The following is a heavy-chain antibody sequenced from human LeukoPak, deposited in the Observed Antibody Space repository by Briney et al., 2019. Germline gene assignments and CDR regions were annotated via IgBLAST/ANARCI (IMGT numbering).Heavy chain of an antibody. V-gene: IGHV4-34*01. CDR3: ANGSSSSPGFDY. J-gene: IGHJ4*02. D-gene: IGHD6-13*01. CDR1: GGSFSGYY. CDR2: INHSGST. Sequence: SETLSLTCAVYGGSFSGYYWSWIRQPPGKGLEWIGEINHSGSTNYNPSLKSRVTISVDTSKNQFSLKLSSVTAADTAVYYAANGSSSSPGFDYWGQGTLVTVSS.